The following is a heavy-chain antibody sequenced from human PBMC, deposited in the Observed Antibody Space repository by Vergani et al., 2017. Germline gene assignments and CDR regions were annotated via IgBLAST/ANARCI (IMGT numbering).Heavy chain of an antibody. Sequence: QVQLQESGPGLVKPSETLSLTCTVSGGSLSSDYWSWFRQPSGKGLEWIGYIYYSGRTNYNPSLKSRVTISVDTSKNQFSLKLSSVTAADTAVYYCARGTYYYDSSGLDIWGQGTMVTVSS. D-gene: IGHD3-22*01. CDR3: ARGTYYYDSSGLDI. J-gene: IGHJ3*02. CDR2: IYYSGRT. V-gene: IGHV4-59*01. CDR1: GGSLSSDY.